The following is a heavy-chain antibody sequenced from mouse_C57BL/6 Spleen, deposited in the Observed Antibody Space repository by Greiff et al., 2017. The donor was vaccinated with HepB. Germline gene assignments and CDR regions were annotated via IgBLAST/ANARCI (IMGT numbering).Heavy chain of an antibody. D-gene: IGHD2-4*01. CDR2: IFPGSGST. V-gene: IGHV1-75*01. CDR1: GYTFTDYY. J-gene: IGHJ1*03. CDR3: ARRRVLIYYDYDEYFDV. Sequence: QVQLQQSGPELVKPGASVKISCKASGYTFTDYYINWVKQRPGQGLEWIGWIFPGSGSTYYNEKFKGKATLTVDKSSSTAYMLLSSLTSEDSAVYFCARRRVLIYYDYDEYFDVWGTGTTVTVSS.